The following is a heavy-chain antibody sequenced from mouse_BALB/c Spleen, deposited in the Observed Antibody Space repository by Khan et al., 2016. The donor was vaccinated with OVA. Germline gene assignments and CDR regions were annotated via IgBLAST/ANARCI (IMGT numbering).Heavy chain of an antibody. CDR2: INPHIGET. CDR1: GYSFTGYF. Sequence: VQLQQPGPELVKPGASVKISCKASGYSFTGYFMNWVMQSHGKSLEWIGRINPHIGETFYNQKFKGKATLTVDESSSTAHMELRSLASEDSAFYYCARKYGSDFDYWGQGTTLTVAS. CDR3: ARKYGSDFDY. J-gene: IGHJ2*01. V-gene: IGHV1-20*02. D-gene: IGHD1-1*01.